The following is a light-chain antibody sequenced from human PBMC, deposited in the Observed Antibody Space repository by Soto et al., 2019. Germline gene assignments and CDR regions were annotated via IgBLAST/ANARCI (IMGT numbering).Light chain of an antibody. CDR3: QQSYTTPWT. CDR1: QSISTY. CDR2: AAS. J-gene: IGKJ1*01. V-gene: IGKV1-39*01. Sequence: DIQITQSPSSLSASVGDRVTITFLASQSISTYLNWYQQKPGKAPQLLMYAASSLQRGVPPRFSGSGSGTDFTLTISSVQSEDFATYYCQQSYTTPWTFGQGTKVDIK.